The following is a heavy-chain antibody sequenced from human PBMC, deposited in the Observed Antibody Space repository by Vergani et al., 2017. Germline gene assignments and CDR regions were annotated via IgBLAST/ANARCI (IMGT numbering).Heavy chain of an antibody. CDR2: ISGSGGST. J-gene: IGHJ4*02. CDR3: AKGRGRGMVGAISFDY. V-gene: IGHV3-23*01. CDR1: GFTFSSYA. Sequence: EVQLLESGGGLVQPGGSLRLSCAASGFTFSSYAMSWVRQAPGKGLEWVSAISGSGGSTYCADSVKGRFTISRDNSKNTLYLQMNSLRAEDTDVYYCAKGRGRGMVGAISFDYWGQGTLVTVSS. D-gene: IGHD1-26*01.